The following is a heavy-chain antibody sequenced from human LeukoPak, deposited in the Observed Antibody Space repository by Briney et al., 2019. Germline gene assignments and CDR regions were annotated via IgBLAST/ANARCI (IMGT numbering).Heavy chain of an antibody. CDR3: ARPPGIAAAWFDP. CDR1: GASISNSTYY. J-gene: IGHJ5*02. D-gene: IGHD6-13*01. CDR2: IDNSGST. V-gene: IGHV4-39*01. Sequence: SETLSLTCTVSGASISNSTYYWGWIRQPPGKGLEWIGSIDNSGSTYYNPSLKSRVTISADTSKDQFSLKLTSVTAADTAFYFCARPPGIAAAWFDPWGQGTLVTVSS.